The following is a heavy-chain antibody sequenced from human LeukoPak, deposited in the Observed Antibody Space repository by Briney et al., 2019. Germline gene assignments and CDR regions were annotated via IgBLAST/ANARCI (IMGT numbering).Heavy chain of an antibody. CDR1: GYTFTGYY. CDR3: ARNGMVRGVILGY. Sequence: ASVKVSCKASGYTFTGYYMHWVRQAPGQGLEWMGRINPNSGGTNYAQKFQGRVTMNRDTSISTAYMELSRLRSDDTAVYYCARNGMVRGVILGYWGQGTLVTVSS. D-gene: IGHD3-10*01. CDR2: INPNSGGT. J-gene: IGHJ4*02. V-gene: IGHV1-2*06.